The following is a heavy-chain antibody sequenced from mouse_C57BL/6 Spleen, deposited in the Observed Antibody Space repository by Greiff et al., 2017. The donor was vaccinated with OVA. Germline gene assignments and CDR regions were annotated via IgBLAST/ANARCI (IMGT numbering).Heavy chain of an antibody. CDR1: GFTFSSYA. V-gene: IGHV5-4*01. CDR3: AREAGNGGWFAY. Sequence: DVMLVESGGGLVKPGGSLKLSCAASGFTFSSYAMSWVRQTPEKRLEWVATISDGGSYTYYPDNVKGRFTISRDNAKNNLYLQMSHLKSEDTAMYYCAREAGNGGWFAYWGQGTLVTVSA. D-gene: IGHD2-1*01. CDR2: ISDGGSYT. J-gene: IGHJ3*01.